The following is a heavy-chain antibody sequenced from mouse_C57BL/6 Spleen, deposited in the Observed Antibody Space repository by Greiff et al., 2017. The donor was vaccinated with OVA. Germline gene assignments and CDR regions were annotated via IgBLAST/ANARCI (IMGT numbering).Heavy chain of an antibody. CDR1: GYTFTSYW. CDR2: IDPSDSYT. J-gene: IGHJ2*01. Sequence: QVQLQQPGAELVKPGASVKLSCKASGYTFTSYWMQWVKQRPGQGLEWIGEIDPSDSYTNYNQKFKGKATLTVDTSSSTAYMQLSSLTSEDSAVYYCARCASKYYFDYWGQGTTLTVSS. V-gene: IGHV1-50*01. CDR3: ARCASKYYFDY. D-gene: IGHD1-3*01.